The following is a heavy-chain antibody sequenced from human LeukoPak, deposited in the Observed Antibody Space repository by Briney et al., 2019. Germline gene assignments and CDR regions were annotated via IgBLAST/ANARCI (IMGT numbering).Heavy chain of an antibody. D-gene: IGHD3/OR15-3a*01. CDR2: ISSSSSYI. V-gene: IGHV3-21*01. CDR3: VRGADGTGYVTPSVDV. J-gene: IGHJ6*04. CDR1: GFTFSSYS. Sequence: SGGSLRLSCAASGFTFSSYSMNWVRQAPGKGLEWVSSISSSSSYIYYADSVKGRLTVSRDNAKSTVNLQLNSLRVEDTAVYYCVRGADGTGYVTPSVDVWGKGTTVTVSS.